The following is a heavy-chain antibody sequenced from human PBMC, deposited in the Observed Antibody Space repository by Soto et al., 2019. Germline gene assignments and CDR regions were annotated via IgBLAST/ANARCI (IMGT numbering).Heavy chain of an antibody. J-gene: IGHJ4*02. D-gene: IGHD6-19*01. CDR2: IYGGGTT. CDR1: GFSVSSKY. V-gene: IGHV3-53*01. Sequence: EVQLVESGGGLIQPGGSLRLSCAASGFSVSSKYMTWVRQAPGKGLEWVSVIYGGGTTYYADSVKGRFTISRDNSKNTLYLQMNSLSAEVTAVYYCVQATGWPGFDFWGQGTLVTVSS. CDR3: VQATGWPGFDF.